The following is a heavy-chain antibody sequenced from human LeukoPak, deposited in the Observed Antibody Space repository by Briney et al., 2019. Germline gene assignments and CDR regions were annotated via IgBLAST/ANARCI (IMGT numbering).Heavy chain of an antibody. J-gene: IGHJ5*02. CDR3: ARGTFDGFDH. V-gene: IGHV3-21*01. D-gene: IGHD3-16*01. Sequence: EWVSSISSSSSYIYYADSVKGRFTISRDNAKNSLYLQMNSLRAEDTAVYYCARGTFDGFDHWGQGTLVTVSS. CDR2: ISSSSSYI.